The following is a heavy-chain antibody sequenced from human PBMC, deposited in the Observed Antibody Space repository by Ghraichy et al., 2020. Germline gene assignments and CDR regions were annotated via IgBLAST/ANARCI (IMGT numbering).Heavy chain of an antibody. D-gene: IGHD2/OR15-2a*01. J-gene: IGHJ2*01. CDR2: IYYSGST. Sequence: SETLSLTCTVSDVSVSGGSYYWSWIRQPPGKGLEWIGYIYYSGSTNYNPSLKSRVTISVDTSKNQFSLKLSSVTAADTAVYYCARDPEYYLFRYFVLWGRGTLVTVSA. CDR1: DVSVSGGSYY. V-gene: IGHV4-61*01. CDR3: ARDPEYYLFRYFVL.